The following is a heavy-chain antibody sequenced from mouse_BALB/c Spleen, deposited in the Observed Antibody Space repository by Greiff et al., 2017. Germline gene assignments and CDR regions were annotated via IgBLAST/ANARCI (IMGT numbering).Heavy chain of an antibody. CDR2: IYPGNSDT. CDR3: TREGAYYRYDWFAY. J-gene: IGHJ3*01. D-gene: IGHD2-14*01. V-gene: IGHV1-5*01. CDR1: GYSFTSYW. Sequence: VQLQQSGTVLARPGASVKMSCKASGYSFTSYWMHWVKQRPGQGLEWIGAIYPGNSDTSYNQKFKGKAKLTAVTSASTAYMELSSLTNEDSAVYYCTREGAYYRYDWFAYWGQGTLVTVSA.